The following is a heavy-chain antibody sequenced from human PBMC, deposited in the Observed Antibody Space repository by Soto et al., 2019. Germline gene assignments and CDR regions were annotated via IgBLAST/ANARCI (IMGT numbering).Heavy chain of an antibody. CDR1: GFTFRRYA. V-gene: IGHV3-23*01. CDR3: AKSYYYDSSGYLPIFDY. J-gene: IGHJ4*02. D-gene: IGHD3-22*01. CDR2: ISGSGGST. Sequence: PGRSLRLPCAASGFTFRRYAMSWVRQAPGKGLEWVSAISGSGGSTYYADSVKGRFTISRDNSKNTLYLQMNSLRAEDTAVYYCAKSYYYDSSGYLPIFDYWGQGTLVTVSS.